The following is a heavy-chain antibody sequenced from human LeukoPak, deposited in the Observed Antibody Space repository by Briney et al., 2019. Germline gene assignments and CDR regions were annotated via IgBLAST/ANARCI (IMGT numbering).Heavy chain of an antibody. J-gene: IGHJ3*01. Sequence: GGSLRLSCVASGFTLSSHVMHWVRQAPGKGLEWVALISSDGTTKYNADSVEGRFTISRDTSMDTLYLQMNSLRVDDTSVYYCARRILSPRSVAFDVWGQGTMVTVS. CDR3: ARRILSPRSVAFDV. D-gene: IGHD3-3*01. CDR1: GFTLSSHV. V-gene: IGHV3-30-3*01. CDR2: ISSDGTTK.